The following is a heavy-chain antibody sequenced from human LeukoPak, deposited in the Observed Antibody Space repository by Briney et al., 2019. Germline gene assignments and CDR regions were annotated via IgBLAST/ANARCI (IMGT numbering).Heavy chain of an antibody. J-gene: IGHJ2*01. CDR1: GFTFSSYG. D-gene: IGHD4-17*01. CDR2: IWYDGSNK. CDR3: ARAYGDYVRYFDL. V-gene: IGHV3-33*01. Sequence: PGRSLRLSCAASGFTFSSYGMHWVRQAPGKGLEWVAVIWYDGSNKYYADSVKGRFTISRDNSKNTLYLQMNSLRAEDTAAYYCARAYGDYVRYFDLWGRGTLVTVSS.